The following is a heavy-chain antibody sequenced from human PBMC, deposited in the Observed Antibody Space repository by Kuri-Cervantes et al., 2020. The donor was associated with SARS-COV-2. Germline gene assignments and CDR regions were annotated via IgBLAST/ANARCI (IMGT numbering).Heavy chain of an antibody. V-gene: IGHV4-4*07. CDR3: ARSRIAVADWYFDL. Sequence: SETLSLTCTVSGGSISSYYWSWIRQPAGKGLEWIGRIYTSGSTNYNPSLKSRVTMSVDTSKNQFSLKLSSVIAADTTVYYCARSRIAVADWYFDLWGRGTLVTVSS. D-gene: IGHD6-19*01. CDR1: GGSISSYY. CDR2: IYTSGST. J-gene: IGHJ2*01.